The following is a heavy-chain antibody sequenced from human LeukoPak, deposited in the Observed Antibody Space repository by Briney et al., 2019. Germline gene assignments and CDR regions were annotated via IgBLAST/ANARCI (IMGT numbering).Heavy chain of an antibody. V-gene: IGHV1-2*02. D-gene: IGHD2-15*01. CDR1: IYTFIEQI. J-gene: IGHJ5*02. Sequence: ASVKVSCKSCIYTFIEQIRHGVGLAPGQGLEWMGWINPNSGGTNYAQKFQGRVTMTRDTSISTAYMELSSLRSDDTSVYYCARDGPLGDWAVRDATPYNWSHRWGQGTVVTVSS. CDR3: ARDGPLGDWAVRDATPYNWSHR. CDR2: INPNSGGT.